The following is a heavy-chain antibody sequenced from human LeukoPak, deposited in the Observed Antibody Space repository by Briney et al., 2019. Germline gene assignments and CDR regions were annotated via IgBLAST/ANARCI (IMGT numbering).Heavy chain of an antibody. J-gene: IGHJ4*02. CDR2: INPNSGGT. CDR3: ARDGTDGGVDY. CDR1: GYTFTGSY. Sequence: ASVKVSCKASGYTFTGSYMHWVRQAPGQGLEWMGWINPNSGGTNYAQKFQGRVTMTRDMSTSTAYMELRSLRSDDTAVYYCARDGTDGGVDYWGQGTLVTVSS. V-gene: IGHV1-2*02. D-gene: IGHD3-10*01.